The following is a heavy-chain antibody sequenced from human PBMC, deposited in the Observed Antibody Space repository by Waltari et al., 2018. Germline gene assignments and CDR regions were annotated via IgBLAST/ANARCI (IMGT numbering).Heavy chain of an antibody. CDR2: VRAYNGKT. J-gene: IGHJ4*02. D-gene: IGHD3-22*01. V-gene: IGHV1-18*01. CDR1: GYTFPSYG. CDR3: ARDSRVGYYVFDY. Sequence: QVQLVQTGAEVKKPGASVKVSCQASGYTFPSYGISWLRQAPGQGLVWLGWVRAYNGKTNYAQKLQGRVTMTTETSTRTAYMELRSLRSDDTAVYYCARDSRVGYYVFDYWGQGTLVTVSS.